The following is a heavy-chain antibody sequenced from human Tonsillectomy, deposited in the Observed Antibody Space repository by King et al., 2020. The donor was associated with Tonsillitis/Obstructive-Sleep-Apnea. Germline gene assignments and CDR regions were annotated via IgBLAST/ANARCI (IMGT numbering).Heavy chain of an antibody. V-gene: IGHV3-33*01. CDR1: GFTFSSYG. CDR3: ARASELGANFDY. J-gene: IGHJ4*02. Sequence: VQLVESGGGVVQPGRSLRLSCAASGFTFSSYGMHWVRQAPGKGLEWVAVIWYDGSNKYYADSVKGRFTISRDNSKNTLYLQMNSLRAEDTAVYYCARASELGANFDYWGQGTLVTVSS. D-gene: IGHD1-14*01. CDR2: IWYDGSNK.